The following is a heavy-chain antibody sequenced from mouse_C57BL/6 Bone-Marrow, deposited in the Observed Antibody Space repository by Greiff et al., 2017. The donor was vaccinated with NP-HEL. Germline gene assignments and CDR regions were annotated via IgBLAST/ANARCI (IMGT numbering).Heavy chain of an antibody. J-gene: IGHJ3*01. CDR3: TSLLSLFAY. Sequence: VQLQQSGAELVRPGASVKLSCTASGFNIKDDYMHWVKQRPEQGLEWIGWIDPENGDTEYASKFQGKATITADTSSNTAYLHLSSLTSEDTAVYYCTSLLSLFAYWGQGTLVTVSA. CDR2: IDPENGDT. D-gene: IGHD1-1*02. V-gene: IGHV14-4*01. CDR1: GFNIKDDY.